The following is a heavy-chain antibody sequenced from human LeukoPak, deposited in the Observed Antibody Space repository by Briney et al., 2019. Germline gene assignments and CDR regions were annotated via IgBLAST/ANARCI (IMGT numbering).Heavy chain of an antibody. V-gene: IGHV1-8*01. D-gene: IGHD3-3*01. Sequence: WASVKVSCKASGYTFTSYDIHWVRQATGQGLEWMGWMNPNSGNTGYAQKFQGRVTMTRNTSISTAYMELSSLRSEDTAVYYCARGYYDFWSGSVYYFDYWGQGTLVTVSS. CDR3: ARGYYDFWSGSVYYFDY. CDR2: MNPNSGNT. CDR1: GYTFTSYD. J-gene: IGHJ4*02.